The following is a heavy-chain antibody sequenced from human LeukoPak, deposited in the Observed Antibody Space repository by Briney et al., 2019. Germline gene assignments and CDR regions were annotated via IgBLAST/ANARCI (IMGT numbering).Heavy chain of an antibody. D-gene: IGHD5-18*01. Sequence: ASVKVSCKASGYTFSSYGISWVRQAPGQGPEWMGWISAYDGNTNYAQKLQGRVTMTTDTSTSTAYMELRSLRSDDTAVYYCVRAVRGYSYAYLPYWGQGTLVTVSS. J-gene: IGHJ4*02. CDR1: GYTFSSYG. V-gene: IGHV1-18*01. CDR3: VRAVRGYSYAYLPY. CDR2: ISAYDGNT.